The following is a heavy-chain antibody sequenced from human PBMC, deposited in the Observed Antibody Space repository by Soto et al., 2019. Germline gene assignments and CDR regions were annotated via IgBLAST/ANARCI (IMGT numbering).Heavy chain of an antibody. CDR3: ARARGVGSSSPGGYYYYYYMDV. Sequence: QVQLVQTGAEVKKPGSSVKVSCKASGGTFSSYTISWVRQAPGQRLEWMGRIIPILGIANDAQKFQGRVTITADKSTSTAYMELSSLRSEDTAVYYCARARGVGSSSPGGYYYYYYMDVWGKGTTVTVSS. J-gene: IGHJ6*03. CDR2: IIPILGIA. V-gene: IGHV1-69*02. D-gene: IGHD6-6*01. CDR1: GGTFSSYT.